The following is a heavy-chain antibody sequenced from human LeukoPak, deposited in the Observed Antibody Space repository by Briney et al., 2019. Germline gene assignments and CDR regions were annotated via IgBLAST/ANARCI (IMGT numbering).Heavy chain of an antibody. D-gene: IGHD1-26*01. CDR1: GFTFSSYC. J-gene: IGHJ5*02. CDR3: ARDGT. V-gene: IGHV3-74*01. CDR2: INRDGITT. Sequence: GRSLRPSCAASGFTFSSYCMYWVRQAPGNGLVWLSHINRDGITTNYTDSVKGRLTISRDKSKNTLYLQTDSQRGKDTAVYYCARDGTWGTGTLVTVSS.